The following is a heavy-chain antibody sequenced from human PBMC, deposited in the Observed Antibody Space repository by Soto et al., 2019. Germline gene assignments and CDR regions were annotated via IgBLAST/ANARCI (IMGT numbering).Heavy chain of an antibody. V-gene: IGHV4-59*01. CDR3: ARRNYGYPPNYYYYMDG. CDR1: GGSISSYY. Sequence: SETLSLTCTVSGGSISSYYWSWIRQPPGKGLEWIGYIYYSGSTNYNPSLKSRVTISVDTSKNQFSLKLSSVTAADTAVYYCARRNYGYPPNYYYYMDGWGKGTTVTVSS. J-gene: IGHJ6*03. D-gene: IGHD3-10*01. CDR2: IYYSGST.